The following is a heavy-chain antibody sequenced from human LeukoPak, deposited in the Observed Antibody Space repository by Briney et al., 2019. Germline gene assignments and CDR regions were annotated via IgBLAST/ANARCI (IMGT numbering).Heavy chain of an antibody. Sequence: KSSETLSLTCTVSGGSVSSSSYYWGWIRQPPGKGLEWIGSIYYSGSTYYNPSLKSRVTISVDTSKNQFSLKLSSVTAADTAVYYCARHYDYGDYLGWFDPWGQGTLVTVSS. CDR3: ARHYDYGDYLGWFDP. D-gene: IGHD4-17*01. V-gene: IGHV4-39*01. CDR2: IYYSGST. J-gene: IGHJ5*02. CDR1: GGSVSSSSYY.